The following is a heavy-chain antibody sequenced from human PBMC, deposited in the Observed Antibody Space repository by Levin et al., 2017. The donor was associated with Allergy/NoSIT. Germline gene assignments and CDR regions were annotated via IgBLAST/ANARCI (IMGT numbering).Heavy chain of an antibody. J-gene: IGHJ5*02. CDR2: ISWNSGSI. D-gene: IGHD2-21*02. Sequence: LSLTCAASGFTFDDYAMHWVRQAPGKGLEWVSGISWNSGSIGYADSVKGRFTISRDNAKNSLYLQMNSLRAEDTALYYCAKDSGTYCGGDCSPGWFDPWGQGTLVTVSS. CDR1: GFTFDDYA. V-gene: IGHV3-9*01. CDR3: AKDSGTYCGGDCSPGWFDP.